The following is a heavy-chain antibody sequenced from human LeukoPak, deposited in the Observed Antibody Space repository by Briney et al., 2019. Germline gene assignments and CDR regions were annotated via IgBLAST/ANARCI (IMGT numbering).Heavy chain of an antibody. CDR2: INHSGST. Sequence: SETLSLTCAVYGGSFSGYYWSWIRQPPGKGLEWIGEINHSGSTNYNPSLKSRVTISVDTSKNQFSLKLSSVTAADTAVYYCARGTGHYYYGMDVWGQGTTVTVSS. CDR3: ARGTGHYYYGMDV. CDR1: GGSFSGYY. V-gene: IGHV4-34*01. J-gene: IGHJ6*02.